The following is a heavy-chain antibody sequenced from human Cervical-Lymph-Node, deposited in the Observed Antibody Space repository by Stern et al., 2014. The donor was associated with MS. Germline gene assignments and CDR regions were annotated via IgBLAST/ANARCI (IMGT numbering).Heavy chain of an antibody. CDR1: TFTFRSYG. CDR3: AKDRRGGYNYLYGMDV. V-gene: IGHV3-30*18. CDR2: TSYDGGNR. D-gene: IGHD5-18*01. J-gene: IGHJ6*02. Sequence: VQLVEPGGGVVQPGTSLRLSCTGSTFTFRSYGIHWVRQAPGKGLEWVSVTSYDGGNRQYADSVKGRFTISRDNSKNTVYLHLNSLRPEDTGVYHCAKDRRGGYNYLYGMDVWGQGTTVTVS.